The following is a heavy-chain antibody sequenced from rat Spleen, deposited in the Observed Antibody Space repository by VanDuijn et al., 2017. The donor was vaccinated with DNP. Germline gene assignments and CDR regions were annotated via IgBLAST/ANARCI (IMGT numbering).Heavy chain of an antibody. CDR2: ISYDGSST. Sequence: EVQLVESGGGLVQPGRSLKLSCAASGFTFSDYYMAWVRQAPTKGLEWVAYISYDGSSTYYRDSVKGRFTISRDDAKSGLYLQMNSLKSEDTATYYCARGSSSIYWYFDFWGPGTMVTVSS. V-gene: IGHV5-7*01. J-gene: IGHJ1*01. CDR1: GFTFSDYY. CDR3: ARGSSSIYWYFDF. D-gene: IGHD1-2*01.